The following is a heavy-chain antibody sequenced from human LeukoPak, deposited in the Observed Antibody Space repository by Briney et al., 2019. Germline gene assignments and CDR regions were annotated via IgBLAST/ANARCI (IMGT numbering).Heavy chain of an antibody. V-gene: IGHV4-30-4*08. J-gene: IGHJ4*02. Sequence: SQTLSLTCTVSGGSISSGDYYWSWIRQPPGKGLEWIGYIYYSGSTYYNPSLKSRVTISVDTSKNQFSLKLSSVTAADTAVYYCASIICGSTSCPFDYWGQGTLVTVSS. CDR2: IYYSGST. CDR3: ASIICGSTSCPFDY. CDR1: GGSISSGDYY. D-gene: IGHD2-2*01.